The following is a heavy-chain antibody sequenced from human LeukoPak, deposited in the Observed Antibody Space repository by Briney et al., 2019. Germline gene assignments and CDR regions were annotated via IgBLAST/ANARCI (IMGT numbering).Heavy chain of an antibody. Sequence: GGSLRLSCAASGFTFSSFAMHWVRQAPGKGLEWVAVISYDGSNKYYADSVKGRFTISRDNSKNTLYLQMNSLRAEDTAVYYCASSIHTMVRGVIGIGAYELDYWGQGTLVTVSS. V-gene: IGHV3-30-3*01. J-gene: IGHJ4*02. D-gene: IGHD3-10*01. CDR1: GFTFSSFA. CDR2: ISYDGSNK. CDR3: ASSIHTMVRGVIGIGAYELDY.